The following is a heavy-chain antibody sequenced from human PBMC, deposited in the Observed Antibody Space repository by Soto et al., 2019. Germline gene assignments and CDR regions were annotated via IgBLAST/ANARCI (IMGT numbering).Heavy chain of an antibody. CDR1: GFTFSSYA. CDR3: AKGQGDGDYVN. V-gene: IGHV3-23*01. D-gene: IGHD4-17*01. CDR2: ISGSGGST. J-gene: IGHJ4*02. Sequence: EVQLLESGGGLVQPGGSLRLSCAASGFTFSSYAMSWVRQAPGKGLEWVSAISGSGGSTYYADSVKGRFTISRDNSKNTLYLQMNSLRAEAPAVSYCAKGQGDGDYVNWGQGTLVTVSS.